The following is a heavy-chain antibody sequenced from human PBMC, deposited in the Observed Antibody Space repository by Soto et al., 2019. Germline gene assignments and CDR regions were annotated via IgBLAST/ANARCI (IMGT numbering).Heavy chain of an antibody. J-gene: IGHJ6*02. CDR2: INPNSGGT. V-gene: IGHV1-2*04. CDR1: GYTFTGYY. D-gene: IGHD3-10*02. CDR3: ARDRTPQMFDYYYGMDV. Sequence: ASVKVSCKASGYTFTGYYMHLVRQAPGQGLEWMGWINPNSGGTNYAQKFQGWVTMTRDTSISTAYMELSRLRSDDTAMYYCARDRTPQMFDYYYGMDVWGQGTTVTVSS.